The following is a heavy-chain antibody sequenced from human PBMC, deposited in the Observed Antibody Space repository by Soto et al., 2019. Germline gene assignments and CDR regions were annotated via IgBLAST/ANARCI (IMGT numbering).Heavy chain of an antibody. CDR2: IIPIFGTA. Sequence: SVKVSCKASGGTFSSYAISWVRQAPGQGLEWMGGIIPIFGTANYAQKFQGRVTITADESTSTAYMELSSLRSEDTAVYYCASLGAMVRGKYGMDVWGQGTTVTVSS. CDR1: GGTFSSYA. D-gene: IGHD3-10*01. CDR3: ASLGAMVRGKYGMDV. V-gene: IGHV1-69*13. J-gene: IGHJ6*02.